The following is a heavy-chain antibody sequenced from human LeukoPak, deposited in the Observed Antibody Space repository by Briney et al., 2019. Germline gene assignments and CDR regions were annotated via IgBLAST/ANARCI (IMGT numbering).Heavy chain of an antibody. CDR3: ARAQGNCRRCAFDI. CDR2: ISAYNGNT. D-gene: IGHD2-15*01. V-gene: IGHV1-18*03. Sequence: ASVKVSCKASGYTFTSYGISWVRQAPGQGLEWMGWISAYNGNTNYAQKLQGRVTMTTDTSTSTAYMELSSLRSEDMAVYYCARAQGNCRRCAFDIWGQGTMVTVSS. J-gene: IGHJ3*02. CDR1: GYTFTSYG.